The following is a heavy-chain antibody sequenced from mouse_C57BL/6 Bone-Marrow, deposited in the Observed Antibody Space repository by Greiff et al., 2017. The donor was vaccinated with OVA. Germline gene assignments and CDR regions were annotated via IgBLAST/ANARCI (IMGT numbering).Heavy chain of an antibody. CDR1: GFNIKDDY. V-gene: IGHV14-4*01. CDR2: IDPENGDT. CDR3: TTDAMDY. Sequence: VQLQQSGAELVRPGASVMLSCTASGFNIKDDYMHWVKQRPEQGLEWIGWIDPENGDTEYASKFQGKATITADTSSNTAYLQLSSLTSEDTAVYYCTTDAMDYWGQGTSVTVSS. J-gene: IGHJ4*01.